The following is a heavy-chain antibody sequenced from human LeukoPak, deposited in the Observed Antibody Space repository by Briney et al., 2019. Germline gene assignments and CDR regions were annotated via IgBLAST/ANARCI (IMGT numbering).Heavy chain of an antibody. D-gene: IGHD2/OR15-2a*01. CDR2: IYYSGST. V-gene: IGHV4-59*01. Sequence: SETLSLTCTVSGGSISSYSWNWIRQPPGKGLEWIGYIYYSGSTNYNPSLKSRITISVDTSKNQFSLKLNFVTAADTAVYYCARDRTLYYFDYWGQGTLVTVSS. CDR1: GGSISSYS. CDR3: ARDRTLYYFDY. J-gene: IGHJ4*02.